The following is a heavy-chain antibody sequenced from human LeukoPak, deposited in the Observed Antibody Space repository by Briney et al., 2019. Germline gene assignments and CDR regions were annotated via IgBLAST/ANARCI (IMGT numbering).Heavy chain of an antibody. CDR1: GFSFSSYS. D-gene: IGHD3-10*01. Sequence: GGSLRLSCAASGFSFSSYSMKWVRQAPGKGLEWVSYISSSSSTIYYADSVKGRFTISRDNAKNSLYLQMNSLRAEDTAVYYCARLRGQTYYYGMDVWGQGTTVTVSS. J-gene: IGHJ6*02. CDR2: ISSSSSTI. V-gene: IGHV3-48*04. CDR3: ARLRGQTYYYGMDV.